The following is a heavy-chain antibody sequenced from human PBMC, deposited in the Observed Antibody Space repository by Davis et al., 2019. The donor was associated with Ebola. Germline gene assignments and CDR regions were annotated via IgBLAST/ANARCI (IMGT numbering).Heavy chain of an antibody. Sequence: GSLRLSCAVSGFTFSSYWMHWVRQAPGKGLVWVSRINPDATTTDYADSVRGRFTISRDNAKNTLYLQMSSLSAEDTAVYYCATAGNYRFDIWGQGTMVTVSS. CDR3: ATAGNYRFDI. J-gene: IGHJ3*02. V-gene: IGHV3-74*01. CDR1: GFTFSSYW. CDR2: INPDATTT. D-gene: IGHD1-7*01.